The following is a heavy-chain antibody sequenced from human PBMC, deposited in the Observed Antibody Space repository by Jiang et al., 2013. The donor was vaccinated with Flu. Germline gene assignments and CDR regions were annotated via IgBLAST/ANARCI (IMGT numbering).Heavy chain of an antibody. V-gene: IGHV4-34*01. J-gene: IGHJ4*02. CDR1: GGSFSNYY. CDR3: ARGLGSGSYYSY. Sequence: LLKPSETLSLTCAVYGGSFSNYYWSWVRQPPGKGLEWIGEINHSGSTNYNPSLKSRVTISLDTSKNQFSLKLISVTAADTAVYYCARGLGSGSYYSYWGQGTLVTVSS. CDR2: INHSGST. D-gene: IGHD1-26*01.